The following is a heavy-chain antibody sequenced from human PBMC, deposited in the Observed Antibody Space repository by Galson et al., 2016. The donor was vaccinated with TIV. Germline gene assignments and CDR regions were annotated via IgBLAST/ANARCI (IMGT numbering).Heavy chain of an antibody. J-gene: IGHJ4*02. D-gene: IGHD5-12*01. CDR3: AIHRGNMVARLGY. CDR2: IDPRDSYT. Sequence: QSGAEVKKPGESLRISCKGSGYSFTTYWISWVRLMPGKGLEWMGKIDPRDSYTNYNPSLQGHVTISADKSINTAYLQWGSLKASDSAMYYCAIHRGNMVARLGYWGQGTLVTVSS. CDR1: GYSFTTYW. V-gene: IGHV5-10-1*01.